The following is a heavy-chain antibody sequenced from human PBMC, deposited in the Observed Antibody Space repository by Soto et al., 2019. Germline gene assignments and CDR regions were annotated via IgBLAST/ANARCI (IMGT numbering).Heavy chain of an antibody. J-gene: IGHJ4*02. V-gene: IGHV3-74*01. CDR3: VRALFSSTGIDY. Sequence: GGSLRLSCAASGFTFSSYWMHWVRQAPGKGLVWVSRINSDGSSTSYADSVKGRFTISRDNAKNTLFLQMNSLRAEDSAVYYCVRALFSSTGIDYWGQGTLVTVSS. D-gene: IGHD2-2*01. CDR1: GFTFSSYW. CDR2: INSDGSST.